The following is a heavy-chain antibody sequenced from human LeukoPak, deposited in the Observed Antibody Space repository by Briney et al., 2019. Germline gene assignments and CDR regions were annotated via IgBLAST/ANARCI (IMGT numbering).Heavy chain of an antibody. CDR1: GGFISGYY. CDR3: VRGYSGYPYYLDY. CDR2: ISYSGST. Sequence: SETLSLTCTVSGGFISGYYWTWIRQPPGKGLEWIGYISYSGSTSSHPSLKSRVIISLDMSKSQFSLKLTSVTAADTAVYYCVRGYSGYPYYLDYWGQGTLVTVSS. D-gene: IGHD5-12*01. V-gene: IGHV4-59*08. J-gene: IGHJ4*02.